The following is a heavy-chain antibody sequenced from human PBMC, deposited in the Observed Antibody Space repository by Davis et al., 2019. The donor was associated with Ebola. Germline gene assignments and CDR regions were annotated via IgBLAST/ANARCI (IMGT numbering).Heavy chain of an antibody. CDR3: ARDLLGYCSSTSCYRNGMDV. CDR2: INHSGST. Sequence: SETLSLTCTVSGGSVSSGSYYWSWIRQPPGKGLEWIGEINHSGSTNYNPSLKSRVTISVDTSKNQFSLKLSSVTAADTAGYYCARDLLGYCSSTSCYRNGMDVWGQGTTVTVSS. CDR1: GGSVSSGSYY. V-gene: IGHV4-61*01. D-gene: IGHD2-2*01. J-gene: IGHJ6*02.